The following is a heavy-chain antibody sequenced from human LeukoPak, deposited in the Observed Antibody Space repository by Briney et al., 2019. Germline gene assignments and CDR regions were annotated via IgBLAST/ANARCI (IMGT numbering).Heavy chain of an antibody. CDR3: ARDYVYAFDY. J-gene: IGHJ4*02. D-gene: IGHD2/OR15-2a*01. Sequence: GGPLRLSCAASGFSFSSYSINWVRQAPGKGLEWVLYISYDGNAKHYTDSVKGRFTISRDNAENALYLQMNSLRAEDTAVYFCARDYVYAFDYWGQGTLVIVSS. CDR2: ISYDGNAK. CDR1: GFSFSSYS. V-gene: IGHV3-48*01.